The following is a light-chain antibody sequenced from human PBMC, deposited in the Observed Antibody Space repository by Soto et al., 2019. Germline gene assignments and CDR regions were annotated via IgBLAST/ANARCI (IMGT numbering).Light chain of an antibody. CDR3: SSFTNSGNVV. V-gene: IGLV2-14*01. J-gene: IGLJ2*01. CDR2: EVN. CDR1: SSDVGGHNY. Sequence: QSALAQPASVSGSPGQSITISCTGTSSDVGGHNYVSWYQQHPGKAPKNMIYEVNNGLSGVSYRFSGSKSGNTASLTISGLQAEAAAYYYYSSFTNSGNVVFGGCPKITV.